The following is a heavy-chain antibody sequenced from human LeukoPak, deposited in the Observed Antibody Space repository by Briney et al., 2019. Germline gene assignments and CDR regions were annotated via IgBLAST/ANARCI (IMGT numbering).Heavy chain of an antibody. CDR3: ARVRSSSWSTGNWFDP. CDR1: GGSISSYY. CDR2: IYYSGST. J-gene: IGHJ5*02. D-gene: IGHD6-13*01. Sequence: PSETLSLTCTVSGGSISSYYWSWIRQPPGKGLEWIGYIYYSGSTNYNPSLKSRVTISVDTSKNQFSLKLSSVTAADTAVYYCARVRSSSWSTGNWFDPWGQGTLVTVSS. V-gene: IGHV4-59*01.